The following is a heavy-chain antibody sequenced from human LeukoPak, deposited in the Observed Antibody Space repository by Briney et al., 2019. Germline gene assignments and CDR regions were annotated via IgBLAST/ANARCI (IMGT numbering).Heavy chain of an antibody. CDR2: IYYSGST. D-gene: IGHD3-22*01. CDR1: GDSISSGGYY. Sequence: SQTLSLTCSVSGDSISSGGYYWSWIRQHPGKGLEWIGYIYYSGSTYYNPSLKSRVTISVDTSKNQFSLKLSSVTAADTAVYYCARVAYYYDSSGYSYYFDYWGQGTLVTVSS. J-gene: IGHJ4*02. CDR3: ARVAYYYDSSGYSYYFDY. V-gene: IGHV4-31*03.